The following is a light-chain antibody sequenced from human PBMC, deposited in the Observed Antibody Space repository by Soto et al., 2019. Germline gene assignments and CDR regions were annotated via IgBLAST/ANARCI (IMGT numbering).Light chain of an antibody. J-gene: IGLJ3*02. CDR3: ATCDGGLNTWV. CDR2: KTN. CDR1: RSNIGSNH. Sequence: QSALTQPPSASGTPGQRVTISCSGSRSNIGSNHVSWYQQLPPAAPKVLIYKTNQRPSGVPDRFSASRSGTSASLAISGLRSEDEADYYCATCDGGLNTWVFGGGTKLTVL. V-gene: IGLV1-47*01.